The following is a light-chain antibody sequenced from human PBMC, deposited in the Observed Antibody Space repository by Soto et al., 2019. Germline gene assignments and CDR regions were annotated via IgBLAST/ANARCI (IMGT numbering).Light chain of an antibody. CDR1: QSISSW. CDR3: QQYNSPSCT. V-gene: IGKV1-5*03. Sequence: DIQMTQSPSTLSASVGDRVTITCRASQSISSWLAWYQHKPGKAPKLLIYKASSLESGVPSRFSGSGSGTEFTLTISTLQPENLAIYYSQQYNSPSCTFGKETKVKMK. J-gene: IGKJ1*01. CDR2: KAS.